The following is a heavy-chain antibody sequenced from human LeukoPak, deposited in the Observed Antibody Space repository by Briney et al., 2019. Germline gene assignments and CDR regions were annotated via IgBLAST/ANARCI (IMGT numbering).Heavy chain of an antibody. CDR2: ISGSGGST. Sequence: HPGGSLRLSCAASGFTFSSYAMSWVRQAPGKGLEWVSAISGSGGSTYYADSVKGRFTISRDNSKNTLYLQMNSLRAEDTAVYYCAKDPSPITMIVLRPGYFDYWGQGTLVTVSS. CDR3: AKDPSPITMIVLRPGYFDY. V-gene: IGHV3-23*01. CDR1: GFTFSSYA. D-gene: IGHD3-22*01. J-gene: IGHJ4*02.